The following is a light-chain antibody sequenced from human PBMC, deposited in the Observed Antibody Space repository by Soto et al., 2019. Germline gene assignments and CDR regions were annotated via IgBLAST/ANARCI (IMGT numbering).Light chain of an antibody. CDR1: SSDIGVYDY. CDR2: EVT. Sequence: QSVLTQPASVSGSPGQSITISCTGTSSDIGVYDYVSWYQQHPGKAPKLIIYEVTNRPSGLSNRFSGSKSDNTASLTISGLQAEDEADYYCCSYAGSSTFYVFGTGTKVTVL. CDR3: CSYAGSSTFYV. V-gene: IGLV2-23*02. J-gene: IGLJ1*01.